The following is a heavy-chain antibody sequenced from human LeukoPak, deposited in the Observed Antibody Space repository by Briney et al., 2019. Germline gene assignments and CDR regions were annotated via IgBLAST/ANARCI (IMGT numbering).Heavy chain of an antibody. Sequence: GESLEISCKGSGYSFTNYWIGWVRQMPGQGLEWMGIIYPDDSDTRYSPSFQGQVTISVDKSISTAYLQWSSLKASDTAIYYCARHYYYDRSGYYPFAYWGQGTLLTVSS. CDR1: GYSFTNYW. V-gene: IGHV5-51*01. CDR2: IYPDDSDT. CDR3: ARHYYYDRSGYYPFAY. J-gene: IGHJ4*02. D-gene: IGHD3-22*01.